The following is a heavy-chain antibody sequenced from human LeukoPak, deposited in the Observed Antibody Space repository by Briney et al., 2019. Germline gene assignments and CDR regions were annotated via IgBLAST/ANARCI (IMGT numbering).Heavy chain of an antibody. CDR1: GGSISSGGYY. CDR3: ARGSSSCCWFDP. CDR2: IYYSGST. V-gene: IGHV4-31*03. J-gene: IGHJ5*02. D-gene: IGHD6-13*01. Sequence: PSETLSLTCTVPGGSISSGGYYWSWIRQHPGKGLEWIGYIYYSGSTYYNPSLKSRVTISVDTSKNQFSLKLSSVTAADTAVYYCARGSSSCCWFDPWGQGTLVTVSS.